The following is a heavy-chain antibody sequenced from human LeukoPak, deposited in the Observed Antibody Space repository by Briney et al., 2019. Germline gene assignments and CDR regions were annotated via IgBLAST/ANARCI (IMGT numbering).Heavy chain of an antibody. CDR1: GFTFSSYW. V-gene: IGHV3-7*03. D-gene: IGHD3-22*01. J-gene: IGHJ4*02. Sequence: QTGGSLRLSCAASGFTFSSYWMTWVRQAPGKGLEWVANIKQDGSKKNYVDSVKGRFTISRDSAKNSLYLQMNSLRAEDTAVYFCATPLDYYDSSGYHQGGDWGQGTLVTVSS. CDR2: IKQDGSKK. CDR3: ATPLDYYDSSGYHQGGD.